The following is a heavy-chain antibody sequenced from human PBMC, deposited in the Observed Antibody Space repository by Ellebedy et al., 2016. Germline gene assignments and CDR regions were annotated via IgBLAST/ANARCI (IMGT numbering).Heavy chain of an antibody. CDR1: GFTFSSYD. CDR2: IGTAGDT. V-gene: IGHV3-13*01. CDR3: ARVRFGDTAVDY. Sequence: GESLKISCAASGFTFSSYDMHWVRQGTGKGLEWVSAIGTAGDTYYPGSVKGRFTIYRENDKNSLYLQITSLRAEDTALYYCARVRFGDTAVDYWGQGTLVTVSS. J-gene: IGHJ4*03. D-gene: IGHD2-21*01.